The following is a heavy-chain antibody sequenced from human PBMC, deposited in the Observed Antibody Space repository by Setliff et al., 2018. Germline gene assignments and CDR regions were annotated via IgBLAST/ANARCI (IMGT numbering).Heavy chain of an antibody. D-gene: IGHD3-16*02. J-gene: IGHJ6*03. CDR3: ARASRFATIVWKGDYYMDV. CDR1: GYSFSTYA. CDR2: INTNTGNP. V-gene: IGHV7-4-1*02. Sequence: ASVKVSCKASGYSFSTYAMSWIRQAPGQGLEWMGWINTNTGNPSYAQGFTGRFVFSLDTSVSTAYLQISSLKPEDTAMYYCARASRFATIVWKGDYYMDVWGKGATVTVSS.